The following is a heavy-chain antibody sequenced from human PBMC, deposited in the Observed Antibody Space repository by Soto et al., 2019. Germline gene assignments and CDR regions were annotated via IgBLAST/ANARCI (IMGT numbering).Heavy chain of an antibody. V-gene: IGHV1-58*02. CDR3: ANLLLWFGEPDLHYYYYGMDV. J-gene: IGHJ6*02. CDR2: IVVGSGNT. CDR1: GFTFTSSA. D-gene: IGHD3-10*01. Sequence: SVKVSCKASGFTFTSSAMQWVRQARGQRLEWIGWIVVGSGNTNYSQKFQERVTITRDMSTSTAYMELSSLRSEDTAVYYCANLLLWFGEPDLHYYYYGMDVWGQGTTVTVSS.